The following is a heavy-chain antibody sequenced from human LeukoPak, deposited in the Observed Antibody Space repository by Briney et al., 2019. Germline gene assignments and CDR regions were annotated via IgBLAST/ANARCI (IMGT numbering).Heavy chain of an antibody. CDR1: GYTFTGYY. V-gene: IGHV1-2*02. J-gene: IGHJ4*02. D-gene: IGHD3-3*01. CDR2: INPNSGGT. Sequence: ASVKVSCKASGYTFTGYYMHWVRQAPGQGLEWMGWINPNSGGTNYAQKFQGRVTMTRDTSIRTAYRELSRLRSDATAVYYCAIQLFWSGYSGGYYFDYWGQGTLVTASS. CDR3: AIQLFWSGYSGGYYFDY.